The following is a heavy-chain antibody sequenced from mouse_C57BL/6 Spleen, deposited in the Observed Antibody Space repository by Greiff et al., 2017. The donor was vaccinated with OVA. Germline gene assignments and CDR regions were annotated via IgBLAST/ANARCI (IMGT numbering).Heavy chain of an antibody. V-gene: IGHV5-4*03. J-gene: IGHJ2*01. CDR1: GFTFSSYA. Sequence: DVKLVESGGGLVKPGGSLKLSCAASGFTFSSYALSWVRQTPEKRLEWVATISDGGSYTYYPDNVKGRFTISRDNAKNNLYLQMSHLKSEDTAMYYCASVLAGLLGFDYWGQGTTLTVSS. D-gene: IGHD2-3*01. CDR3: ASVLAGLLGFDY. CDR2: ISDGGSYT.